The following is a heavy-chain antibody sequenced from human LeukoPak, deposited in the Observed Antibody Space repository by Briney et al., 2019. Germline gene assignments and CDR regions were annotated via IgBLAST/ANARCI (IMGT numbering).Heavy chain of an antibody. V-gene: IGHV1-2*02. J-gene: IGHJ3*02. CDR2: INPNSGGT. D-gene: IGHD4-17*01. CDR3: ARDLNAHGDYVYAFDI. CDR1: GYTFTGYY. Sequence: GASVKVSCKASGYTFTGYYMHWVRQAPGQGLEWMGWINPNSGGTNYAQKFQGRVTMTRDTSISTAYMELSRLRSDDTAVYYCARDLNAHGDYVYAFDIWGQGTMVTVSS.